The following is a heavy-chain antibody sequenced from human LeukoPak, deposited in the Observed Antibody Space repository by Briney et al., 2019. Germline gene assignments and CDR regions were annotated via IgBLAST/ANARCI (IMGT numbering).Heavy chain of an antibody. Sequence: SETLSLTCAVYGGSFSGYYWSWIRQPPGKGLEWIGEINHSGSTNYNPSLKSRVTISVDTSKNQFSLKQSPVTAADTAVYYCARGTIVLGYCSSTSCDTGGPLSWGQGTLVIVAS. J-gene: IGHJ5*02. CDR2: INHSGST. D-gene: IGHD2-2*02. CDR1: GGSFSGYY. CDR3: ARGTIVLGYCSSTSCDTGGPLS. V-gene: IGHV4-34*01.